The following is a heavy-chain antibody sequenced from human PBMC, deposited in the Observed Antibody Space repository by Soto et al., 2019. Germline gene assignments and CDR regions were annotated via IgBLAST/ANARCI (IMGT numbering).Heavy chain of an antibody. V-gene: IGHV3-48*03. CDR3: ARESASSSKYYYYYGMDV. CDR2: ISSSGSTI. J-gene: IGHJ6*02. CDR1: GFTFSSYE. D-gene: IGHD6-6*01. Sequence: GSLRLSCAASGFTFSSYEMNWVRQAPGKGLEWVSYISSSGSTIYYADSVKGRFTISRDNAKNSLYLQMNSLRAEDTAVYYCARESASSSKYYYYYGMDVWGQGTTVTVSS.